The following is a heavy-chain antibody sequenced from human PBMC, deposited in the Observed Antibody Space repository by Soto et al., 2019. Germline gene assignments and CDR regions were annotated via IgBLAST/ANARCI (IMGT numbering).Heavy chain of an antibody. CDR2: IFHSGDT. Sequence: QVQLQESGPGLVKPSQTLSLACTVSGGSIDTSDYYWSWIRQQPGKGLEWIGYIFHSGDTYYNPSLTSRLAFSVDTSKNQFSLRLTSVTVADTAMYFCARHHRITRGWHFDLWGRGTLVTVSS. CDR3: ARHHRITRGWHFDL. CDR1: GGSIDTSDYY. D-gene: IGHD1-20*01. V-gene: IGHV4-31*02. J-gene: IGHJ2*01.